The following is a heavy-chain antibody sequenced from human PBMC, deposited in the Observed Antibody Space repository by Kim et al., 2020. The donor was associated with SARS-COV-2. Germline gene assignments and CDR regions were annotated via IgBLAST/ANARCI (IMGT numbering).Heavy chain of an antibody. V-gene: IGHV3-66*01. CDR3: ARDYSYCGGDCYSVAFDI. CDR2: IYSGGST. D-gene: IGHD2-21*02. J-gene: IGHJ3*02. Sequence: GGSLRLSCAASGFTVSSNYMSWVRQAPGKGLEWVSGIYSGGSTYYAASVKGRFTSSSNNSKNTQYLQTNGLRAEDTDVYYCARDYSYCGGDCYSVAFDIWRQETMVPVSS. CDR1: GFTVSSNY.